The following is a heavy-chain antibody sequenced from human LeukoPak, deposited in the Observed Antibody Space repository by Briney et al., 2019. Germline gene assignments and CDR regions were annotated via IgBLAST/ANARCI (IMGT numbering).Heavy chain of an antibody. CDR2: INSDRSST. Sequence: GGSLRLSCAASGFTFSSYWMHWVRQAPGKGLVWVSRINSDRSSTSYADSVKGRFTISRDNAKNTLYLQMNSLRAEDTAVYYCARVLQRWLQPSFFDYWGQGTLVTVSS. J-gene: IGHJ4*02. CDR1: GFTFSSYW. D-gene: IGHD5-24*01. CDR3: ARVLQRWLQPSFFDY. V-gene: IGHV3-74*01.